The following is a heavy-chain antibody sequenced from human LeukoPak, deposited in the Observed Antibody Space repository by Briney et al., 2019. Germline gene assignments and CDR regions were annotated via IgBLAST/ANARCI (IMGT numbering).Heavy chain of an antibody. J-gene: IGHJ4*02. CDR1: GFTFSSYS. CDR3: VRYFEYQLLFDY. CDR2: IISGNTDI. V-gene: IGHV3-21*01. D-gene: IGHD2-2*01. Sequence: GGSLRLSCAASGFTFSSYSMSWVRQAPGKGLKWVSSIISGNTDIYYADSVKGRFTISRDNAKNSLYLQMHSLRAEDTAVYYCVRYFEYQLLFDYWGQGTLVTVSS.